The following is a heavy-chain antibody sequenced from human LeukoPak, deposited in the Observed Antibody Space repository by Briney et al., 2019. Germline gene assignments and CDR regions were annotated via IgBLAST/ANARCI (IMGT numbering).Heavy chain of an antibody. CDR1: GYTFTSHG. V-gene: IGHV1-18*01. J-gene: IGHJ4*02. Sequence: GASVKVSCKASGYTFTSHGITWVRQAPRQGLEWMGWISGYNGNINYGQKFQDRVTMTTDTSTNAAYMELRSLRSDDTAVYYCTRARGYYESSGYYYPWGDFDYWGQGTLVTVSS. CDR3: TRARGYYESSGYYYPWGDFDY. D-gene: IGHD3-22*01. CDR2: ISGYNGNI.